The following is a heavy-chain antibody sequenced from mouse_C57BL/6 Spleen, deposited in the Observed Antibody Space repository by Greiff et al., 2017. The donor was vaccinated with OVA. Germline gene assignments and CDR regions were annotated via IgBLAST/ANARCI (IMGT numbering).Heavy chain of an antibody. CDR1: GFTFSDYY. V-gene: IGHV5-12*01. Sequence: EVMLVESGGGLVQPGGSLKLSCAASGFTFSDYYMYWVRQTPEKRLEWVAYISNGGGSTYYPDTVKGRFTISRDNAKNTLYLQMSRLKSEDTAMYYCAREGYLRYFDVWGTGTTVTVSS. D-gene: IGHD2-2*01. CDR3: AREGYLRYFDV. CDR2: ISNGGGST. J-gene: IGHJ1*03.